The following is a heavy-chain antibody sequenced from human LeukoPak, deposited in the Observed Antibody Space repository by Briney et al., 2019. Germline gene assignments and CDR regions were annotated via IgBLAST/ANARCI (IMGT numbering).Heavy chain of an antibody. J-gene: IGHJ4*02. CDR1: GYTLTELS. D-gene: IGHD3-22*01. V-gene: IGHV1-24*01. CDR3: ATPYYDSSGYYPSFYYFDY. Sequence: ASVKVSCKVSGYTLTELSMHWVRQAPGKGLEWMGGFDPEDGETIYAQKFQGRVTMTEDTSTDTAYMELSSLRSEDMAVYYCATPYYDSSGYYPSFYYFDYWGQGTLVTVSS. CDR2: FDPEDGET.